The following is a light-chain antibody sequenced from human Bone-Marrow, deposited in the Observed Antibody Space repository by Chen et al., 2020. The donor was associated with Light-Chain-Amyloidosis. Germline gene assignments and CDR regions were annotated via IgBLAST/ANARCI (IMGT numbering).Light chain of an antibody. V-gene: IGLV2-14*01. Sequence: QSALTQPASVSGSPGQSITLSCTGTSSDVGSDNHVSWYQQHPDKAPKLMIYEVTNRPSWVTDSFSGYKSDNTASLTISGLQTEDEADYFCSSYTMTNTLVFGSGTRVTVL. CDR3: SSYTMTNTLV. CDR1: SSDVGSDNH. CDR2: EVT. J-gene: IGLJ1*01.